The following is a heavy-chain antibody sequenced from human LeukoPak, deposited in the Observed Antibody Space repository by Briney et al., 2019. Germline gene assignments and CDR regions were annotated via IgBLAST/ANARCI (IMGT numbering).Heavy chain of an antibody. D-gene: IGHD5-18*01. CDR1: GYSFTGHY. CDR3: ARDATPNVDTPMVTGQDY. V-gene: IGHV1-2*02. Sequence: ASVKVSCKASGYSFTGHYMHWVRQAPGQGLEWMGWISPYSGGTNYAQKFQGRVSMTRDTSISTSYMDLSMLTSDDTAVYYCARDATPNVDTPMVTGQDYWGQGTLVTVSS. CDR2: ISPYSGGT. J-gene: IGHJ4*02.